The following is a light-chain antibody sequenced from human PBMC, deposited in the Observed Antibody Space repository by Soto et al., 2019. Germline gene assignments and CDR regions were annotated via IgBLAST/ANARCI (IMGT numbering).Light chain of an antibody. CDR3: QQRKDYPLT. Sequence: AIRMTQSPSSLSASTGDRVTISCRASQGISSYLAWYQKKPGKAPKLLIYAASTLQSGVPSRFSGSGSGTDFTLTISSLQPEDFATYYCQQRKDYPLTFGGGTKVDIK. V-gene: IGKV1-8*01. CDR2: AAS. J-gene: IGKJ4*01. CDR1: QGISSY.